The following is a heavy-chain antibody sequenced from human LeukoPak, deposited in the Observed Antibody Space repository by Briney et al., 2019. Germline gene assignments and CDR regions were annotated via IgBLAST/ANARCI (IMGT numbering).Heavy chain of an antibody. CDR3: AKIYSRYIDY. Sequence: GGSLRLSCAASGFTFSNYAMSWVRQAPGKGLEWVSTISGSGGTTYYADSVKGRFTISRDNSKNTLFLQMNSLRAEDTAVYYCAKIYSRYIDYWGQGTLVTVSS. V-gene: IGHV3-23*01. CDR2: ISGSGGTT. D-gene: IGHD5-18*01. CDR1: GFTFSNYA. J-gene: IGHJ4*02.